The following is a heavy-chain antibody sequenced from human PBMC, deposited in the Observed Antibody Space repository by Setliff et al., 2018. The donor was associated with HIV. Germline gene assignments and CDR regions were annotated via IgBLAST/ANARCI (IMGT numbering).Heavy chain of an antibody. J-gene: IGHJ3*02. CDR2: IYHSGSI. D-gene: IGHD1-26*01. CDR3: ARPRRDGYYDAFDI. V-gene: IGHV4-38-2*02. CDR1: GGSISSDYY. Sequence: PSETLSLTCTVSGGSISSDYYWGWIRQPPGKGLEWIGTIYHSGSIYYNPSLKSRVTISVDTSKNQFSLKLSSVTAADTAVYYCARPRRDGYYDAFDIWGQGTMVTVSS.